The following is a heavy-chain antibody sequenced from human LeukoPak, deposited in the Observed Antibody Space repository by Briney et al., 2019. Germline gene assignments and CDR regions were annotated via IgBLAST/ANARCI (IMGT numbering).Heavy chain of an antibody. V-gene: IGHV4-59*01. D-gene: IGHD3-9*01. CDR2: IHYTGST. J-gene: IGHJ5*02. CDR1: GGSITSSY. CDR3: ARGRYSAGDNWFDP. Sequence: QAAETLSLTCTVSGGSITSSYWSWIRQSPGKGLEWIGYIHYTGSTNYNPSLKSRVTMLIDTSKNQFSLKLSSVTAADTAVYYCARGRYSAGDNWFDPWGQGTLVTVSS.